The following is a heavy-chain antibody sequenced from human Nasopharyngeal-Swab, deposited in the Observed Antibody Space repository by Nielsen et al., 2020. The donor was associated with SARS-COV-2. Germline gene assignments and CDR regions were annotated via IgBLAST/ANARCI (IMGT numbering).Heavy chain of an antibody. CDR2: IYSSGNT. D-gene: IGHD6-13*01. J-gene: IGHJ4*02. CDR3: AKENYIAAAGFDY. V-gene: IGHV3-53*01. CDR1: GFTVNTNY. Sequence: GESLKISCAASGFTVNTNYMTWVRQAQGKGLEWVSVIYSSGNTYYADSVKGRFTISRDNSKNTLYLQMNSLRAEDTAVYYCAKENYIAAAGFDYWGQGTLVTVSS.